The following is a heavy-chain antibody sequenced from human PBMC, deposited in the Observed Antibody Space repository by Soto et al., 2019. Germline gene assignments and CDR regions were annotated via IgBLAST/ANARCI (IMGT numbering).Heavy chain of an antibody. V-gene: IGHV3-30-3*01. CDR3: ARGSDSINWYYFYAMDV. J-gene: IGHJ6*02. CDR2: ISYDGSNK. Sequence: QMQLVESGGGVVQPGRSLRLSCAASGFTFSSHAMHWVRQAPGKGLEWVAVISYDGSNKYYADSVKGRFTISRDNFKNTLYLQMNSLIPEDTAMYYCARGSDSINWYYFYAMDVWGQGTTVTVSS. CDR1: GFTFSSHA. D-gene: IGHD6-13*01.